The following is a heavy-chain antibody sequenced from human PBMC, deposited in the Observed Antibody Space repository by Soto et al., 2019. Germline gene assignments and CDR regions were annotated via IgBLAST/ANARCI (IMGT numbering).Heavy chain of an antibody. CDR3: ARAPKGGVFDF. D-gene: IGHD3-16*01. CDR2: ISSSGSNT. J-gene: IGHJ4*02. Sequence: GGSLRLSCAASGFTFGDYYMSWIRQAPGKGLEWVSYISSSGSNTYYAESMKGRFRISRDSANNSLYLQMNSLRAEDTAVYYCARAPKGGVFDFWGQGALGTVAS. CDR1: GFTFGDYY. V-gene: IGHV3-11*01.